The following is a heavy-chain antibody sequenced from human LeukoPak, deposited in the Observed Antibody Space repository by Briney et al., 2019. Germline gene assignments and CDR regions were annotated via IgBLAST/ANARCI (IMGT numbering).Heavy chain of an antibody. V-gene: IGHV3-21*01. CDR1: GFTFSTYT. J-gene: IGHJ3*02. Sequence: GGSLRLSCAASGFTFSTYTMNGVRQAPGRGLEWVSSISSSSRYIYYADSMKGRFTISRDNAYNSLYLQMNGLGAEDTAVYYCARVGRTSDAFDIWGQGTMVTVSS. CDR3: ARVGRTSDAFDI. D-gene: IGHD2-8*01. CDR2: ISSSSRYI.